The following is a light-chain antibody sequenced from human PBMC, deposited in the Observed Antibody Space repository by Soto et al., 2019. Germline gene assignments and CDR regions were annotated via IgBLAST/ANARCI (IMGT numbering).Light chain of an antibody. J-gene: IGKJ4*01. CDR2: GAS. CDR3: QQRSDWPLT. V-gene: IGKV3-11*01. CDR1: QSVSNY. Sequence: DIVVTQSPATLSMSPGERVTLSCRASQSVSNYLAWYQQKPGQAPRLLIYGASKRATGIPARFSGRGSGTDFTLTISSQDPEDFAVYYCQQRSDWPLTFGGGTKVEIK.